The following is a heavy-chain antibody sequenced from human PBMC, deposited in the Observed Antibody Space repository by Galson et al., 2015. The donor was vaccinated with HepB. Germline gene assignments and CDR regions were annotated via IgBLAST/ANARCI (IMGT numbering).Heavy chain of an antibody. CDR1: GFTFSSYS. J-gene: IGHJ3*02. CDR3: AREGRVGTDAFDI. Sequence: SLRLSCAASGFTFSSYSMNWVRQAPGKGLEWVSYISSGSSTIYYADSVKGRFTISRDNAKNSLYLQMNSLRAEDTAVYYCAREGRVGTDAFDIWGQGTMVTVSS. D-gene: IGHD1-1*01. V-gene: IGHV3-48*01. CDR2: ISSGSSTI.